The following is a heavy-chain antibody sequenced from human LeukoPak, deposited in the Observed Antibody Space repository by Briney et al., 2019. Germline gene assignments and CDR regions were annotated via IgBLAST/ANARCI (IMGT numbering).Heavy chain of an antibody. J-gene: IGHJ4*02. V-gene: IGHV1-18*01. CDR2: ISAYNGNT. D-gene: IGHD3-10*01. CDR1: GYTFTSYG. CDR3: ARGPAYYGSGSLLEY. Sequence: ASVKVSCKASGYTFTSYGISWVRQGPGQGLEWMGWISAYNGNTNYAQKLQGRVTMTTDTSTSTAYMELRSLRSDDTAVYYCARGPAYYGSGSLLEYWGQGTLVTVSS.